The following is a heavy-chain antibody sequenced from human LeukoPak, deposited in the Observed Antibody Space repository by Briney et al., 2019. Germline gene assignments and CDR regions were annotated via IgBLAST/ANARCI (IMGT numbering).Heavy chain of an antibody. CDR3: AKSRGVAGFDY. D-gene: IGHD6-19*01. Sequence: GGSLRLSCAASGFTFASYALSWVRQAPGKGLEWVSAISGSGGSTYYSDSVRGRFTISRDNFKRTLFLQMNSLRAEDTAVYYCAKSRGVAGFDYWGQGTLVTVSS. V-gene: IGHV3-23*01. J-gene: IGHJ4*02. CDR1: GFTFASYA. CDR2: ISGSGGST.